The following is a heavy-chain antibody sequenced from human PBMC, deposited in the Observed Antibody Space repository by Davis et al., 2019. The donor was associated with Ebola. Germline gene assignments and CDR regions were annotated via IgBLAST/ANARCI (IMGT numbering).Heavy chain of an antibody. CDR1: GFTSRSYG. V-gene: IGHV3-30*18. CDR2: ISYDGSNK. D-gene: IGHD3-10*01. CDR3: AKDPSPGDYYYYGMDV. J-gene: IGHJ6*02. Sequence: PGGSLRLSCAGSGFTSRSYGMHWVRQAQGKGLEWVAVISYDGSNKYYADSVKGRFTISRDNSKKTLYLQMNSLRPEDTAMYFCAKDPSPGDYYYYGMDVWGQGTTVTVSS.